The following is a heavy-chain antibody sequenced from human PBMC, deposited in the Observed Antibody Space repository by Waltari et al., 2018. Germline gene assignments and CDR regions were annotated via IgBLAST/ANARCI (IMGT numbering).Heavy chain of an antibody. CDR1: GGSISSGGYY. D-gene: IGHD3-3*02. V-gene: IGHV4-31*03. Sequence: QVQLQESGPGLVKPSQTLSLTCTVSGGSISSGGYYWSWIRQHPGKGLEWLGYSDYSGSTYYNPYLKSRVTISVYTSKNQFSLKLSSVTAADTAVYYCASHLWKEFLFDYWGQGTLVTVSS. J-gene: IGHJ4*02. CDR2: SDYSGST. CDR3: ASHLWKEFLFDY.